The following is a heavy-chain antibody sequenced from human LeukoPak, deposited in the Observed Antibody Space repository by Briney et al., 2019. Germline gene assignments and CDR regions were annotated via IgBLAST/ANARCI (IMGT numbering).Heavy chain of an antibody. CDR3: ARRAGAYSHPYDY. CDR1: GFTVSTNS. J-gene: IGHJ4*02. Sequence: GGSLRLSCTVSGFTVSTNSMSWVRQAPGQGLEWVSFIYSDNTHYSDSVKGRFTISRDNSKNTLYLQMNSLRAEDTAVYYCARRAGAYSHPYDYWGQGTLVTVSS. CDR2: IYSDNT. D-gene: IGHD4/OR15-4a*01. V-gene: IGHV3-53*01.